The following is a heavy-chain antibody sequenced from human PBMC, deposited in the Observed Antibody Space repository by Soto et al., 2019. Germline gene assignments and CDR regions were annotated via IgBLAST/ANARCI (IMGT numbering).Heavy chain of an antibody. Sequence: QVQLQESGPGLVKPSQTLSLTCTVSGGSISSGGYYWSWIRQHPGKGLEWIGYIYYSGSTYYNPSLKSRVTISVDTSKNQFSLKLSSVTAADTAVYYCARAGSGSYHYYYGMDVWGRGTTVTVSS. CDR3: ARAGSGSYHYYYGMDV. V-gene: IGHV4-31*03. J-gene: IGHJ6*02. D-gene: IGHD1-26*01. CDR1: GGSISSGGYY. CDR2: IYYSGST.